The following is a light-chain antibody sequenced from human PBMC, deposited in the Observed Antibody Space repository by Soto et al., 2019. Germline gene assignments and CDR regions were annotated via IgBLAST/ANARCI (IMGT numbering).Light chain of an antibody. Sequence: DIEMTQSPSSLSASVGDRVTITCRASQTIWSYLNWYQQKPGKAPKLLIYTTSTLQSGVPSRFSGSGSGTDFTLTIITLQPEDFATYDCQQSYNTPLTFGPGTNVDV. CDR3: QQSYNTPLT. V-gene: IGKV1-39*01. J-gene: IGKJ3*01. CDR1: QTIWSY. CDR2: TTS.